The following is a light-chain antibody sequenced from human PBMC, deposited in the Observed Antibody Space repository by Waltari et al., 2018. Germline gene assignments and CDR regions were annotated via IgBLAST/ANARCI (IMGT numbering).Light chain of an antibody. CDR1: QSLVHSHGNTY. CDR2: KVS. V-gene: IGKV2-30*02. J-gene: IGKJ4*01. CDR3: MQGTHWPWT. Sequence: DVVMTQSALSLPVTLGPPASISCRSSQSLVHSHGNTYLNWFQQRPGQSPRRLIYKVSNRDSGVPDRFSGSGAGTDFTLKISRVEAEDVGIYYCMQGTHWPWTFGGGTKVEIK.